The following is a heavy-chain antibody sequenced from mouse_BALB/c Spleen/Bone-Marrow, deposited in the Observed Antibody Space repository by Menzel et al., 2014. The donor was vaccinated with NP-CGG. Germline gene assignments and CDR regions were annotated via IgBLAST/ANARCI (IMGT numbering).Heavy chain of an antibody. CDR1: GFNIKDTY. CDR2: IDPANGNT. CDR3: ARWGKLGRGYFDV. D-gene: IGHD4-1*01. V-gene: IGHV14-3*02. Sequence: EVQLQQSGAELVKPGASVKLSCTASGFNIKDTYMHWVKQRPEQGLEWIGRIDPANGNTKYDPKFQGKATITADTSSNTGSLQLSSRTSEDTGFYVCARWGKLGRGYFDVWGAGTTVTVSS. J-gene: IGHJ1*01.